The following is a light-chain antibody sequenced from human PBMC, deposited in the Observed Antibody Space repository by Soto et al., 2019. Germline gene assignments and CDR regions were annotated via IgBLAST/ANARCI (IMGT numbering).Light chain of an antibody. Sequence: EIVLTQSPDTLSLSLGERATLSCRASQSVNSYLAWYQHKPGQAPRLLIYDASNRATGIPARFSGSGSGTDFTLTISSLEPEDFSVYHCQHRSNWPLIGAGTKVEIK. CDR1: QSVNSY. CDR3: QHRSNWPL. CDR2: DAS. J-gene: IGKJ4*01. V-gene: IGKV3-11*01.